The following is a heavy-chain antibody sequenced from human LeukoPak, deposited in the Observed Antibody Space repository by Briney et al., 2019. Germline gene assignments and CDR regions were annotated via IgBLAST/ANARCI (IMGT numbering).Heavy chain of an antibody. D-gene: IGHD4-17*01. Sequence: PRGSLRLSCAASDFTFTRYSMNWVRQAPGAGLWWVSSICSGGHNIFYADQVKGRFTISRDNAKNSLDLQMNGLRVDDTAVYYCARHGDGFYHGMDVWGQGTTVSVSS. CDR2: ICSGGHNI. V-gene: IGHV3-21*01. J-gene: IGHJ6*01. CDR1: DFTFTRYS. CDR3: ARHGDGFYHGMDV.